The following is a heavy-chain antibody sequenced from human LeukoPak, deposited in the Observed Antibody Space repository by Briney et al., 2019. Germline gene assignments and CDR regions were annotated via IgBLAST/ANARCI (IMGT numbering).Heavy chain of an antibody. CDR2: INHSGST. CDR1: GFTFSSYA. J-gene: IGHJ4*02. V-gene: IGHV4-34*01. CDR3: ARGIPTMAGTYYFDS. D-gene: IGHD6-19*01. Sequence: GSLRLSCAASGFTFSSYAMSWVRQAPGKGLEWVGEINHSGSTNYNPSLKSRVTISLDTSKSQFSPKLSSVTAADTAVYYCARGIPTMAGTYYFDSWGQGTLVTVSS.